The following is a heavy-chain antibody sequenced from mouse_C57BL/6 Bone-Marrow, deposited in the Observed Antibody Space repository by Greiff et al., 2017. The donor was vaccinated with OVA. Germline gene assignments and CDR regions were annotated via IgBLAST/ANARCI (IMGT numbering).Heavy chain of an antibody. Sequence: VQLQQSGAELVRPGASVKLSCKASGYTFTDYYINWVKQRPGQGLEWIARIYPGSGNTYYNEKFKGKATLTAEKSSSTAYMQLSSLTSEDSAVYFCAREGQHGNPWYFDVWGTGTTVTVSS. D-gene: IGHD2-1*01. V-gene: IGHV1-76*01. CDR2: IYPGSGNT. J-gene: IGHJ1*03. CDR1: GYTFTDYY. CDR3: AREGQHGNPWYFDV.